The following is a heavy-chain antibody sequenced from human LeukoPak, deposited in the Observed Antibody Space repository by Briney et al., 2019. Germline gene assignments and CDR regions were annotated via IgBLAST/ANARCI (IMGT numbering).Heavy chain of an antibody. CDR2: TYYRSKLYY. Sequence: SQTLSLTCALSGDSVSRNSAAWDWNRQSPSRGLEWLERTYYRSKLYYDYEVCVKSRKTINPHTSKNQFSLLLNSVTPEDTAVYYCTRDSGLGNDAFYVWGQGTMVTVSS. CDR3: TRDSGLGNDAFYV. V-gene: IGHV6-1*01. CDR1: GDSVSRNSAA. D-gene: IGHD3-10*01. J-gene: IGHJ3*01.